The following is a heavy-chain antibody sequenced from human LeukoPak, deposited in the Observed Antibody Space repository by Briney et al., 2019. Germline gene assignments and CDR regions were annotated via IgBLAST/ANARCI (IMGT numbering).Heavy chain of an antibody. J-gene: IGHJ6*03. Sequence: PSETLSLTCTVSGGSISSYYWSWIRQPPGKGLEWIGYIYYSGSTNYNPSLKSRVTISVDTSKNQFSLKLSSVAAADTAVYYCARDWGEYSSSSGNYYYYYMDVWGKGTTVTVSS. D-gene: IGHD6-6*01. V-gene: IGHV4-59*12. CDR3: ARDWGEYSSSSGNYYYYYMDV. CDR2: IYYSGST. CDR1: GGSISSYY.